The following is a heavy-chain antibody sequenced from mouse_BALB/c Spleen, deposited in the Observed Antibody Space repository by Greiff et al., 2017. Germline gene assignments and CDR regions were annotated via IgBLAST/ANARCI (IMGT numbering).Heavy chain of an antibody. D-gene: IGHD1-2*01. Sequence: VQLQQSGAELVRPGTSVKVSCKASGYAFTNYLIEWVKQRPGQGLEWIGVINPGSGGTNYNEKFKGKATLTADKSSSTAYMQLSSLTSDDSAVYFCARETTAYYAMDYWGQGTSVTVSS. J-gene: IGHJ4*01. CDR1: GYAFTNYL. V-gene: IGHV1-54*01. CDR3: ARETTAYYAMDY. CDR2: INPGSGGT.